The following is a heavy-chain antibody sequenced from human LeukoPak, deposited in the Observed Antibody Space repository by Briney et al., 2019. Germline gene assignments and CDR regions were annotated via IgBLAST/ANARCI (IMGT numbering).Heavy chain of an antibody. CDR1: GYSFTSYW. CDR3: ARTELLWFGELSRVRWFDP. Sequence: GESLKISCKGSGYSFTSYWIGWVRQMPGKSLEWMGIIYSGDSDTRYSPSFQGQVTISADKSFSTAYLQWSSLKASDTAMYYCARTELLWFGELSRVRWFDPWGQGTLVTVSS. D-gene: IGHD3-10*01. CDR2: IYSGDSDT. J-gene: IGHJ5*02. V-gene: IGHV5-51*01.